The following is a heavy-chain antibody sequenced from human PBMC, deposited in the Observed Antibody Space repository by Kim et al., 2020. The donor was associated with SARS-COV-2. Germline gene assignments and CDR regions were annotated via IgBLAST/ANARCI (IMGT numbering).Heavy chain of an antibody. Sequence: GGSLRLSCVASGFTFTSRAISWVRQSPVRGFEWVAPFNNGGNHYNANSVKDRFTISRDTTKETLYLQMNIMRVDDTALYYCAMVHPSHGWPAFASWGQG. J-gene: IGHJ4*02. V-gene: IGHV3-23*05. CDR1: GFTFTSRA. CDR2: FNNGGNH. D-gene: IGHD6-19*01. CDR3: AMVHPSHGWPAFAS.